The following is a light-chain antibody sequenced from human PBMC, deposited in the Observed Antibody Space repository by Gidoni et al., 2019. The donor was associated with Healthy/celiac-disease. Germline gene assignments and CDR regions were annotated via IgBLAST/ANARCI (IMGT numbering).Light chain of an antibody. CDR1: QSLYSN. J-gene: IGKJ2*01. V-gene: IGKV3-15*01. CDR2: DAA. Sequence: EIVMTQSPATLSVSAGEGATLSCRASQSLYSNLAWYQQRPGQAPRLLLYDAATRATGTPVRFSGSGSGTEFTLTISNLQSEDFAVYYCQHYENWPRTFGQGTKLEIK. CDR3: QHYENWPRT.